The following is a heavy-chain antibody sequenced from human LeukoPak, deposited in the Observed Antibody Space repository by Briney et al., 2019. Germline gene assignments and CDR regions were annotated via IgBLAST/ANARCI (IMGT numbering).Heavy chain of an antibody. CDR1: GFTFGTYA. CDR3: AKDGLTIFGMINDAFDI. CDR2: ISASGGTT. D-gene: IGHD3-3*01. V-gene: IGHV3-23*01. J-gene: IGHJ3*02. Sequence: DPGGSLRLSCAVSGFTFGTYAMSWVRQAPGKGLEWVSTISASGGTTYYADSVKGRFTISRDDFKNTLYLQMNTLRAEDTALYYCAKDGLTIFGMINDAFDIWGQGTMVTVSS.